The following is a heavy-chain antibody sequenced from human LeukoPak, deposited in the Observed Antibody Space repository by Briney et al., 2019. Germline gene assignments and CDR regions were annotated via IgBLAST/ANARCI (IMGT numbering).Heavy chain of an antibody. V-gene: IGHV3-23*01. CDR2: VGTSGSGT. CDR3: ATSRFL. CDR1: GFTFSSYD. D-gene: IGHD2/OR15-2a*01. Sequence: PGGSLRLSCVASGFTFSSYDMNWVRQAPGEGPEWVSSVGTSGSGTYYADSVKGRFTISRDNSKNTLSLHMNSLRAEDTAVYYCATSRFLWGQGTLVTVSS. J-gene: IGHJ4*02.